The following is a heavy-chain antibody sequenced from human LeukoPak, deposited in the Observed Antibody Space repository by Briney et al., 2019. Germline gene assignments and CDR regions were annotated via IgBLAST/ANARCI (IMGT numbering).Heavy chain of an antibody. J-gene: IGHJ4*02. D-gene: IGHD6-19*01. V-gene: IGHV3-20*04. CDR2: ITWNGGST. Sequence: GGSLRLSCAASGFTFDDYGMSWVRQAPGKGLEWVSGITWNGGSTGYADSVKGRFTISRDNAENSLYLQMNSLRAEDTALYYCARPSGLAVADYFDYWGQGTLVTVSS. CDR3: ARPSGLAVADYFDY. CDR1: GFTFDDYG.